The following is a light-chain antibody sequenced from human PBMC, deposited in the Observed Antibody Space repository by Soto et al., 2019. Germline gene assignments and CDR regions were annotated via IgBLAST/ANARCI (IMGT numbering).Light chain of an antibody. CDR2: EGS. V-gene: IGLV2-23*01. CDR1: SNL. J-gene: IGLJ2*01. CDR3: STDAGAVA. Sequence: QSALTQPASVSGSPGQSITISCTGTSNLVSWYQHHPGTAPKLIIYEGSERPSGISNRFSASKSGNTASLTISGLQAEDEADYYCSTDAGAVAFGGGTKVTVL.